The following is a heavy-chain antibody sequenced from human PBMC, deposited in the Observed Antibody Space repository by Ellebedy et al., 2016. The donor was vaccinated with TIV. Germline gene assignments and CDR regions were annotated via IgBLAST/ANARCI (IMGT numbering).Heavy chain of an antibody. Sequence: PGGSLRLSCAASGFTFSSYGMHWVRQAPGKGLEWVAVILYDGSKKYYVDSVKGRFTISRDNSQNTLYLEMNSLRADDTALYYCARELGGSGGSDFDYWGQGTLVTVSS. CDR3: ARELGGSGGSDFDY. V-gene: IGHV3-30*03. CDR2: ILYDGSKK. D-gene: IGHD2-15*01. CDR1: GFTFSSYG. J-gene: IGHJ4*02.